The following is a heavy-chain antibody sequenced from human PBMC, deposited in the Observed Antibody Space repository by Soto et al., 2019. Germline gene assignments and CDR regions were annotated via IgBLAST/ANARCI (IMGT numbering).Heavy chain of an antibody. V-gene: IGHV1-3*01. CDR2: INAGDGNT. Sequence: ASVKVSCKASGYTFTSYAMHWVRQAPGQRLEWMGWINAGDGNTKYSQKFQGRVTITRDTSASTAYMELSSLRSEDTAVYYCARDWVSLEYCSGGSCYEFDYWGQGTLVTVSS. D-gene: IGHD2-15*01. J-gene: IGHJ4*02. CDR1: GYTFTSYA. CDR3: ARDWVSLEYCSGGSCYEFDY.